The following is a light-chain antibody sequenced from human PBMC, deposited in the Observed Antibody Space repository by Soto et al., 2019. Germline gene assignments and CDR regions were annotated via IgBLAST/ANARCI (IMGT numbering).Light chain of an antibody. CDR1: QSVLYSSNNKNY. Sequence: DIVMTQSPDSLAVSLGERATINCKSSQSVLYSSNNKNYLSWYQQKPGQPPKLLIYWASTRESGVPARFRGSGSGTDFTLTISSLQAEDVATYYCQQYNSYSPLTFGGGTKVDIK. CDR3: QQYNSYSPLT. V-gene: IGKV4-1*01. J-gene: IGKJ4*01. CDR2: WAS.